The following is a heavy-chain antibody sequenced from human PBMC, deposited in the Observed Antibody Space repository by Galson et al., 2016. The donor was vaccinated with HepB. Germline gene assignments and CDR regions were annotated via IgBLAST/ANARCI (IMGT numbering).Heavy chain of an antibody. Sequence: SVKVSCKASGYTFTNYGITWVRQAPGQGLEWMGWISGYNGNTIYAQKFQARVTMTTDTSTGAAYMELRSLKSDDTAVYYCAGQQLTLRRRYYFDYWGQGTLVTVSS. J-gene: IGHJ4*02. CDR3: AGQQLTLRRRYYFDY. D-gene: IGHD6-13*01. CDR1: GYTFTNYG. V-gene: IGHV1-18*01. CDR2: ISGYNGNT.